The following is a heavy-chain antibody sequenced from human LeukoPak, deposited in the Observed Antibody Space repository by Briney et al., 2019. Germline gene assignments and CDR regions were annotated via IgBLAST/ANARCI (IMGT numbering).Heavy chain of an antibody. V-gene: IGHV3-23*01. D-gene: IGHD2-15*01. CDR2: ISGSGGST. Sequence: GGSLRLSCAASGFTFSSYAMSWVRQAPGKGLEWVSAISGSGGSTYYADSGKGRFTISRDNSKNTLYLQMTSLRAEDTAVYYCAKEGCSGGSCYSDAFDIWGQGTMVTVSS. CDR3: AKEGCSGGSCYSDAFDI. J-gene: IGHJ3*02. CDR1: GFTFSSYA.